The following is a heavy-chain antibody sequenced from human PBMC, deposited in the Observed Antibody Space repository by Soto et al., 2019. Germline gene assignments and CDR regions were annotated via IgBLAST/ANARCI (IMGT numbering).Heavy chain of an antibody. CDR2: SYYSGRT. Sequence: QLQLQGSGPGLVKPSETLSLTCTVSGGSISSSTYYWDWIRQPPGRGLEWIGTSYYSGRTYYNPSLKSRLAIPVATPKHQFSPKLSSVTAADTAVYYCARQVQHSGYAPLDYWGPGTLVTVSS. CDR3: ARQVQHSGYAPLDY. CDR1: GGSISSSTYY. V-gene: IGHV4-39*01. J-gene: IGHJ4*02. D-gene: IGHD5-12*01.